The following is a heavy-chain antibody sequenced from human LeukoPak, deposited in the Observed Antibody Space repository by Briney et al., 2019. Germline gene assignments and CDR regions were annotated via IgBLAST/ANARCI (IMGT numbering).Heavy chain of an antibody. CDR2: IIPILGIA. CDR3: ARDILTGYFNDY. J-gene: IGHJ4*02. D-gene: IGHD3-9*01. V-gene: IGHV1-69*04. Sequence: SVKVSCKASGGTFSSYAISWVRQAPGQGLEWMGRIIPILGIANYAQEFQGRVTITADRSTSTAYMELSSLRSEDTAAYYCARDILTGYFNDYWGQGTLVTVSS. CDR1: GGTFSSYA.